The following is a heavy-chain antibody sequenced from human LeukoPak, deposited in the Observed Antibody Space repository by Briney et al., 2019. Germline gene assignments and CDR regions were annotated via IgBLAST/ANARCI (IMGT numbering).Heavy chain of an antibody. CDR1: VGSISSYY. CDR3: AGSIAAAQLRGWFDP. V-gene: IGHV4-4*07. Sequence: SETLSLTCTVSVGSISSYYWSWIRQPAGKGLEWIGRIYTSGSTNYNPSLKSRVTMSVDTSKNQFSLKRSSVTAADTAVYYCAGSIAAAQLRGWFDPWGQGTLVTVSS. J-gene: IGHJ5*02. D-gene: IGHD6-13*01. CDR2: IYTSGST.